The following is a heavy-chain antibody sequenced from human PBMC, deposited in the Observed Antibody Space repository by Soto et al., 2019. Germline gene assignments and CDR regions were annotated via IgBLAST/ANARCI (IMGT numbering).Heavy chain of an antibody. CDR2: IYYSGIT. CDR3: AREGWEHPY. CDR1: GSFVSSGSYY. Sequence: SETLSLICTFSGSFVSSGSYYWSWIRQPSGKGLDWIVYIYYSGITHYNPSLQGRVTISVDPSKNQFSLKLSSVTAADTAVYYCAREGWEHPYWGQGTLVTVSS. J-gene: IGHJ4*02. V-gene: IGHV4-61*10. D-gene: IGHD1-26*01.